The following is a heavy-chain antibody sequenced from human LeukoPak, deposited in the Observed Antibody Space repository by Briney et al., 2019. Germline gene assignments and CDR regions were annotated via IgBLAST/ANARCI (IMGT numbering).Heavy chain of an antibody. J-gene: IGHJ4*02. V-gene: IGHV1-2*02. CDR3: ARARYYYGSGSYYPGY. Sequence: ASVKVSCKASGYTFTSYHMHWVRQAPGQGLEWMGWINPNSGGTNYAQKFQGRVTMTRDTSISTAYMELSRLRSDDTAVYYCARARYYYGSGSYYPGYWGQGTLVTVSS. D-gene: IGHD3-10*01. CDR2: INPNSGGT. CDR1: GYTFTSYH.